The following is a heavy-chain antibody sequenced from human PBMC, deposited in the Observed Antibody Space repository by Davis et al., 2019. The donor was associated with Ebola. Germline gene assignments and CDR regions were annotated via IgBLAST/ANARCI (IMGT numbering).Heavy chain of an antibody. CDR3: ARRSQSPYYYYGMDV. D-gene: IGHD1-26*01. CDR1: GGSISSYY. V-gene: IGHV4-39*01. J-gene: IGHJ6*02. CDR2: IYYSGST. Sequence: MPSETLSLTCTVSGGSISSYYWGWIRQPPGKGLEWIGSIYYSGSTYYNPSLKSRVTISVDTSKNQFSLKLSSVTAADTAVYYCARRSQSPYYYYGMDVWGQGTTVTVSS.